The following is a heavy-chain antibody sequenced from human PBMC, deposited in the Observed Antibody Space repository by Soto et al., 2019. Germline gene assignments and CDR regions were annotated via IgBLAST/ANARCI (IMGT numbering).Heavy chain of an antibody. CDR3: ARDATVTHYYYGMDV. CDR2: IYYSGST. CDR1: GGSISSGGYY. Sequence: QVQLQESGPGLVKPSQTLSLTCTVSGGSISSGGYYWSWIRQHPGKGLERIGYIYYSGSTYYNPSLKSRVTISVDTSKNQFALKLSSVTAADTAVYYCARDATVTHYYYGMDVWGQGTTVTVSS. V-gene: IGHV4-31*03. D-gene: IGHD4-17*01. J-gene: IGHJ6*02.